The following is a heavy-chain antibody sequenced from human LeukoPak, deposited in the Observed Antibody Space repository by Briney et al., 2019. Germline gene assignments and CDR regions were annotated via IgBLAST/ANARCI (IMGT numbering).Heavy chain of an antibody. CDR3: ARGRPYYDSSSSLGYMDV. D-gene: IGHD3-22*01. V-gene: IGHV3-21*01. CDR1: GFSFNIHS. Sequence: TGGSLRLSCAASGFSFNIHSMNWVRQAPGKGLEWVSCISYSSSYIYYADSVKGRFTISRDNAKNSLFLQMNSLRDKDTAVYYCARGRPYYDSSSSLGYMDVWGKGTTVTVSS. J-gene: IGHJ6*03. CDR2: ISYSSSYI.